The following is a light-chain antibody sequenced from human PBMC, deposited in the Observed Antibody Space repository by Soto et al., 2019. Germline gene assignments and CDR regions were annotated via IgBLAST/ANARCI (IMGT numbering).Light chain of an antibody. CDR2: GAS. J-gene: IGKJ1*01. Sequence: EIVLTQSPGTLCPSPGERATPSRRASQSVSSNLVWYQQHPGQAPRLLIYGASSRATGIPDRFSGSGSGTDFSLTIRRLEPDDFAVYYCQKYGNFWTFGQGTKVDIK. CDR1: QSVSSN. V-gene: IGKV3-20*01. CDR3: QKYGNFWT.